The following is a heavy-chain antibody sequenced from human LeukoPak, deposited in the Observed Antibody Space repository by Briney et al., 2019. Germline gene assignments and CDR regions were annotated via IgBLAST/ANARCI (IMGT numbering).Heavy chain of an antibody. D-gene: IGHD3-10*01. Sequence: GGSLRLSCAASGFTFSSYAMHWVRQAPGKGLEWVAVISYDGSNKYYADSVKGRFTISRDNSKNTLYLQVNSLRAEDTAVYYCAREANYYGSGSFPFDPWGQGTLVTVSS. CDR1: GFTFSSYA. V-gene: IGHV3-30-3*01. CDR3: AREANYYGSGSFPFDP. J-gene: IGHJ5*02. CDR2: ISYDGSNK.